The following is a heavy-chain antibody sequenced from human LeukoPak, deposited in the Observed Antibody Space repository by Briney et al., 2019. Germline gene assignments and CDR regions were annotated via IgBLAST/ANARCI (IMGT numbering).Heavy chain of an antibody. Sequence: ASVKVSCKASGYTFTSYGISWVRQAPGQGLEWMGWINPNSGGTNYAQKFQGRVTMTRDTSISTAYMELSRLRSDDTAVYYCASQSTVTTNWFDPWGQGTLVTVSS. CDR1: GYTFTSYG. J-gene: IGHJ5*02. CDR2: INPNSGGT. V-gene: IGHV1-2*02. D-gene: IGHD4-17*01. CDR3: ASQSTVTTNWFDP.